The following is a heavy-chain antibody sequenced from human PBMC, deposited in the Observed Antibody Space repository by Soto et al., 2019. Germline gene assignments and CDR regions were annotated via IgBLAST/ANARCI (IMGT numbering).Heavy chain of an antibody. CDR2: IGTADDT. J-gene: IGHJ6*02. CDR1: GFTFSSYD. CDR3: ARGAVVLYLLLDTAMVYGMDV. V-gene: IGHV3-13*01. Sequence: PGGSLRLSCAASGFTFSSYDMHWVRQATGKGLEWVSAIGTADDTYYPGSVKGRFTISRENAKNSLYLQMNSLRAGDTAVYYCARGAVVLYLLLDTAMVYGMDVWGQGTTVTVSS. D-gene: IGHD5-18*01.